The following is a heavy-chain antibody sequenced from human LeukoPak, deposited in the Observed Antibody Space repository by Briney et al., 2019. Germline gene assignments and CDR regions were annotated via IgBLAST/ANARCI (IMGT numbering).Heavy chain of an antibody. V-gene: IGHV4-59*01. CDR3: ARGGGPDFGDYYYGMDV. J-gene: IGHJ6*02. D-gene: IGHD3-16*01. CDR1: GGSISSYY. CDR2: IYYSGST. Sequence: SETLSLTCTVSGGSISSYYWSWIWQPPGKGLEWIGYIYYSGSTNYNPSLKSRVTISVDTSKNQFSLKLSSVTAADTAVYYCARGGGPDFGDYYYGMDVWGQGTTVTVSS.